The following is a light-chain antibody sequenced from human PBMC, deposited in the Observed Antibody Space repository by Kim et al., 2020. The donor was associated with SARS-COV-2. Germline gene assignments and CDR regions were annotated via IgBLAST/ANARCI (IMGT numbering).Light chain of an antibody. Sequence: SSELTQDPAVSVALGQTVRITCQGDSLSTSYATWYQQKAGQAPVLVIYGKNSRPSGIPDRFSGSTSGNTASLTITGAQAEDEADYYCNSRDSDNYHVLFAGGTQLTVL. CDR3: NSRDSDNYHVL. CDR2: GKN. V-gene: IGLV3-19*01. CDR1: SLSTSY. J-gene: IGLJ2*01.